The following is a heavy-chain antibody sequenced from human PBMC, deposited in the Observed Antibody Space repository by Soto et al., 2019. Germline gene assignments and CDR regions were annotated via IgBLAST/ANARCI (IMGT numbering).Heavy chain of an antibody. Sequence: SETLSLTCTVSGGSISSYYWSWIRQPPGKGLEWIGYIHYSGSTNYNPSLKSRVTISLDTSKNQFSLKLSSVTAADTAVYFCARFGSGWLFDYWGQGALVTVSS. D-gene: IGHD6-13*01. V-gene: IGHV4-59*01. J-gene: IGHJ4*02. CDR3: ARFGSGWLFDY. CDR2: IHYSGST. CDR1: GGSISSYY.